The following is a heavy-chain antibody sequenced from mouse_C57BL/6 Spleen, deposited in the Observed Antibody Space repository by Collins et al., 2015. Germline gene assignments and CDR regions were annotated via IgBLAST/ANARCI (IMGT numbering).Heavy chain of an antibody. CDR2: IDPENGDT. D-gene: IGHD2-4*01. CDR3: NAGGITTGYYAMDY. V-gene: IGHV14-4*02. J-gene: IGHJ4*01. CDR1: GFNIKDYY. Sequence: EVQLQQSGAELVRSGASVKLSCTASGFNIKDYYMHWVKQRPEQGLEWIGWIDPENGDTEYAPKFQGKATMTADTSSNTAYLQLSSLTSEDTAVYYCNAGGITTGYYAMDYWGQGTSVTVSS.